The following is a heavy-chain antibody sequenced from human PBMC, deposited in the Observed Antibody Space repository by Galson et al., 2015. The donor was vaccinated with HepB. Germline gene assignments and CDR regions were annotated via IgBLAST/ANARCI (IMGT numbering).Heavy chain of an antibody. J-gene: IGHJ4*02. D-gene: IGHD3-10*01. CDR1: GDPIRDSDYY. CDR2: IYYSEIA. CDR3: ARVQYAGSASHYTVRSGASFDH. V-gene: IGHV4-30-4*01. Sequence: TLSLTCTVSGDPIRDSDYYWGWIRQPPGRGLEWIGYIYYSEIAYYNPSIKGRVTISLDTSKKQFSLRLTSVTAADTAMYFCARVQYAGSASHYTVRSGASFDHWRQGILVTVSS.